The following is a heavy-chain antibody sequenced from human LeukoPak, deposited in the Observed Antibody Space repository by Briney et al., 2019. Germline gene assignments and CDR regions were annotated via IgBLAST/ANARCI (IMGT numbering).Heavy chain of an antibody. D-gene: IGHD3-3*01. Sequence: PGGSLRLSCAASGFTFSSYGMHWVRQAPGKGLEWVSYISSSGSTIYYADSVKGRFTISRDNAKNSLYLQMNSLRAEDTAVYYCAREGYYDFWSGYSGSQYYYYYYMDVWGKGTTVTVSS. V-gene: IGHV3-48*04. CDR2: ISSSGSTI. CDR1: GFTFSSYG. CDR3: AREGYYDFWSGYSGSQYYYYYYMDV. J-gene: IGHJ6*03.